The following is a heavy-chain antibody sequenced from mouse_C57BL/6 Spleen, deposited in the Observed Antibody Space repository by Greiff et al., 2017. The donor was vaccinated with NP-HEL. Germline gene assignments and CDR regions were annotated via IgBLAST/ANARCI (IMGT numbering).Heavy chain of an antibody. CDR2: IYPGSGNT. V-gene: IGHV1-76*01. J-gene: IGHJ2*01. D-gene: IGHD2-4*01. CDR1: GYTFTDYY. CDR3: ARGDYDGSLGY. Sequence: QVQLQQSGAELVRPGASVKLSCKASGYTFTDYYINWVKQRPGQGLEWIARIYPGSGNTYSNEKFKGKATLTAEKSSSTAYMQLSSLTSEDSAVYFCARGDYDGSLGYWGQGTTLTVSS.